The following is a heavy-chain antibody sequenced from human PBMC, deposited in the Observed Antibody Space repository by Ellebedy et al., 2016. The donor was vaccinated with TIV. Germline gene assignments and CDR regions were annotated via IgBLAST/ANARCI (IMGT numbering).Heavy chain of an antibody. D-gene: IGHD3-10*01. CDR2: IKTDGSDP. Sequence: GESLKISCAISGFTFSEYWMHWVRQAPGQGLVWVSRIKTDGSDPSYADSVRGRFTISRDNAKNTLYLQMNSLRDEDTAVYYCARDLVVGSGSLDSWGQGTLVTVSS. CDR3: ARDLVVGSGSLDS. CDR1: GFTFSEYW. J-gene: IGHJ4*02. V-gene: IGHV3-74*01.